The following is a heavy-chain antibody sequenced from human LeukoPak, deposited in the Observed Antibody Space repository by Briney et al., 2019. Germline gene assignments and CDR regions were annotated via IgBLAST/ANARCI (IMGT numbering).Heavy chain of an antibody. CDR2: IYYTGST. V-gene: IGHV4-59*01. D-gene: IGHD4-23*01. CDR3: ARWAVVLNWFDP. J-gene: IGHJ5*02. Sequence: PSETLSLTCTVSGGSISTYYWSWIRQPPGKDREWIGYIYYTGSTNYNPSLKSRVTISVDTSKNQFSLKLNSVTAADTAVYYCARWAVVLNWFDPWGQGTLVTVSS. CDR1: GGSISTYY.